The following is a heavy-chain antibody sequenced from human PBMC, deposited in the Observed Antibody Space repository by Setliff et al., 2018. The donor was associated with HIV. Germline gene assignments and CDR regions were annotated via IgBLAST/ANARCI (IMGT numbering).Heavy chain of an antibody. Sequence: KASETLSLTCTVSGGSISSSSYYWGWIRQPPGKGLEWIGSIYSSGSTYYNPSLKSRVTISVDTSKNQFSLKLSSVTAADTAVYSCARLVTREMATIYYFDYWGQGTLVTVSS. V-gene: IGHV4-39*01. CDR3: ARLVTREMATIYYFDY. CDR2: IYSSGST. D-gene: IGHD5-12*01. J-gene: IGHJ4*02. CDR1: GGSISSSSYY.